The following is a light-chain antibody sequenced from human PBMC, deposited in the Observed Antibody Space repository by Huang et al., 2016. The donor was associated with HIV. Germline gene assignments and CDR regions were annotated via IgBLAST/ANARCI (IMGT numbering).Light chain of an antibody. CDR3: QQRGDWPLT. Sequence: EIVLTQSPATLSLSPGERATLSCRASQSIINFLAWYQQKPGQAPRLLIYDASNRATGIPARFSGSGSVTDFTLTISSLEPEDFAVYYCQQRGDWPLTFGGGTKVEI. V-gene: IGKV3-11*01. CDR2: DAS. CDR1: QSIINF. J-gene: IGKJ4*01.